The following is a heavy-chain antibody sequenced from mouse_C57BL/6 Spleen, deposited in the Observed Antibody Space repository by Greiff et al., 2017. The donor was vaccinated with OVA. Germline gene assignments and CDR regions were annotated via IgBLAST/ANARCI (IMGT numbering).Heavy chain of an antibody. V-gene: IGHV1-76*01. J-gene: IGHJ2*01. CDR2: IYPGSGNT. CDR1: GYTFTDYY. Sequence: QVQLQQSGAELVRPGASVKLSCKASGYTFTDYYINWVKQRPGQGLEWIARIYPGSGNTYYNEKFKGKATLTAEKSSSTAYMQLSSLTSEDSAVYFCARNYGSSYVYYFDYWGQGTTLTVSS. D-gene: IGHD1-1*01. CDR3: ARNYGSSYVYYFDY.